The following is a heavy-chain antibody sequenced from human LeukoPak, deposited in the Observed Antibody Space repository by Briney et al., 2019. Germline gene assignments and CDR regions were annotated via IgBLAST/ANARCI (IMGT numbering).Heavy chain of an antibody. V-gene: IGHV3-7*05. D-gene: IGHD3/OR15-3a*01. J-gene: IGHJ4*02. CDR3: ARDRTGFTADPHYFDY. CDR2: IKQDGSEK. CDR1: GFALSTYW. Sequence: PGGSLTLPCAASGFALSTYWMIWVRQATGKGREWVAKIKQDGSEKSYVDSVKGRFTISRDNAKNSLYLQVNSLRAEDTAVYYCARDRTGFTADPHYFDYWGQGTLVTVSS.